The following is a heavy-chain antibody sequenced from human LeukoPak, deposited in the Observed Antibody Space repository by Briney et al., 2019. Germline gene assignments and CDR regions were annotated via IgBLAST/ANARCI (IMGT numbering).Heavy chain of an antibody. CDR2: INPSSGGT. V-gene: IGHV1-2*02. CDR3: ARDLGGILRFLEWLFDY. CDR1: GYTFTGYY. D-gene: IGHD3-3*01. J-gene: IGHJ4*02. Sequence: ASVKVSCKASGYTFTGYYMHWVRQAPGQGLEWMGWINPSSGGTNYAQKFQGRVTMTRDTSISTAYMELSRLRSDDTAVYYCARDLGGILRFLEWLFDYWGQGTLVTVSS.